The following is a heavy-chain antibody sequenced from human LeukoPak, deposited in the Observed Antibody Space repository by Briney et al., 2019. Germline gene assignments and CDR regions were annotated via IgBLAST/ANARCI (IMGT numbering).Heavy chain of an antibody. J-gene: IGHJ3*02. D-gene: IGHD6-13*01. CDR2: INAGNGNT. V-gene: IGHV1-3*01. CDR3: ASASLIAAAGTNSLEDAFDI. CDR1: GYTFTSYA. Sequence: ASVKVSCKASGYTFTSYAMHWVRQAPGQRLEWMGWINAGNGNTKYSQKFQGRVTITRDTSASTAYMELSRLRSDDTAVYYCASASLIAAAGTNSLEDAFDIWGQGTMVTVSS.